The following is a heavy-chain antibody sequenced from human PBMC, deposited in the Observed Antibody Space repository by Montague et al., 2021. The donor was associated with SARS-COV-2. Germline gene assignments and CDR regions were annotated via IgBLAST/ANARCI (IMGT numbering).Heavy chain of an antibody. Sequence: SLRLSCAAYGFTFSSYAMHWVRQAPGKGLEWVAVISYDGSNKYYXDSXNGRFTISRDNSKNTLYLQMNSLRAEDTAVYYCARDPDGYNEDGAFDIWGQGTMVTVSS. J-gene: IGHJ3*02. CDR3: ARDPDGYNEDGAFDI. V-gene: IGHV3-30*04. D-gene: IGHD5-24*01. CDR2: ISYDGSNK. CDR1: GFTFSSYA.